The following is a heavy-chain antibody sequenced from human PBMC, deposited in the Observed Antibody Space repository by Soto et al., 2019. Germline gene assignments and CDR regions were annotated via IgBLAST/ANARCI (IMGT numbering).Heavy chain of an antibody. D-gene: IGHD3-10*01. Sequence: SGPTLVNPTQTLTLTCTFSGFSLSISEMCVSWIRQPPGKALEWLALIGWNDDKYYSTSLKTRLTISKDTSKNQVVLTMTNMDPVDTATYYCARIMVRGTRISPYDYYFDYWGQGTLVTVSS. V-gene: IGHV2-70*01. CDR2: IGWNDDK. CDR1: GFSLSISEMC. J-gene: IGHJ4*02. CDR3: ARIMVRGTRISPYDYYFDY.